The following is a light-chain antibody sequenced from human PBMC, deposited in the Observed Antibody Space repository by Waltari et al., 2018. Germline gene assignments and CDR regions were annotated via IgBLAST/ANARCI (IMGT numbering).Light chain of an antibody. CDR3: GSYTVTNNLYV. Sequence: QSALTQPPSASGSPGQSVTISCTGTGSDVGDFNLVSWYQQRPGKAPKLLMFELNKRPSGVSSRFPGSKSANAASLTISGLQAEDEGDYYCGSYTVTNNLYVFGTGTKVTVL. V-gene: IGLV2-8*01. CDR2: ELN. J-gene: IGLJ1*01. CDR1: GSDVGDFNL.